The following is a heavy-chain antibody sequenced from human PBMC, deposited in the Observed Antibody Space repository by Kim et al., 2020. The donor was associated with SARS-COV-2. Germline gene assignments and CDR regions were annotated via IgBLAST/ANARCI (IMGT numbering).Heavy chain of an antibody. D-gene: IGHD6-13*01. V-gene: IGHV3-33*01. CDR3: AREKGIAAAFDY. CDR1: GFTFSSYG. CDR2: IWYDGSNK. Sequence: GGSLRPSCAASGFTFSSYGMHWVRQAPGKGLEWVAVIWYDGSNKYYADSVKGRFTISRDNSKNTLYLQMNSLRAEDTAVYYCAREKGIAAAFDYWGQGTLVTVSS. J-gene: IGHJ4*02.